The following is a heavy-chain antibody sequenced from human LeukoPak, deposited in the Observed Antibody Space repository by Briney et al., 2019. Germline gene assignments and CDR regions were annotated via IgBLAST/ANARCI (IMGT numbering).Heavy chain of an antibody. V-gene: IGHV3-23*01. D-gene: IGHD5-18*01. J-gene: IGHJ5*02. CDR1: GFTFSIYG. CDR2: ISDNGGNT. CDR3: AKGGPWIQLWYNWFDP. Sequence: PGGTLRLSCAASGFTFSIYGMGWVRQAPGKGLEWVSSISDNGGNTYYADSAKGRFTISRDNSKNTLYLQMTSLRAEDTALYYCAKGGPWIQLWYNWFDPWGQGTLVTVSS.